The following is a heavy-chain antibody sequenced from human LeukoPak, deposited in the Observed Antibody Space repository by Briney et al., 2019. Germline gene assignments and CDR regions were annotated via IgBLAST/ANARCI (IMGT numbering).Heavy chain of an antibody. CDR2: INTNTGNP. CDR1: GYTFTSYY. V-gene: IGHV7-4-1*02. CDR3: ARTQGLSGSPFDY. D-gene: IGHD1-26*01. Sequence: GASVKVSCKASGYTFTSYYMHWVRQAPGQGLEWMAWINTNTGNPTYAQGFTGRFVFSLDTSVSTAYLQISSLKAEDTAVYYCARTQGLSGSPFDYWGQGTLVTVSS. J-gene: IGHJ4*02.